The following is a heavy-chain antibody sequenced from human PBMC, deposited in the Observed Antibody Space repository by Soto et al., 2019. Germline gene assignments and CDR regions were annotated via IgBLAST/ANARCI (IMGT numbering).Heavy chain of an antibody. CDR1: GYNFATYW. D-gene: IGHD6-13*01. V-gene: IGHV3-23*01. CDR3: AKRQGIGAAAKNFDF. Sequence: GESLKISCKTSGYNFATYWIGWVRQVPGKGLEWVSGISAGGNLIYYADSVRGRFTMSRDNSKNMLYLQMNSLRAEDTAVYFCAKRQGIGAAAKNFDFWGQGARVTVSS. CDR2: ISAGGNLI. J-gene: IGHJ4*02.